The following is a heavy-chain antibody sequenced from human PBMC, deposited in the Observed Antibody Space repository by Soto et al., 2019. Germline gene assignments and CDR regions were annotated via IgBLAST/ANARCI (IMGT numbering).Heavy chain of an antibody. CDR3: ARSLYSSSWYWFDP. CDR2: INAGNGNT. CDR1: GYTFTSYA. J-gene: IGHJ5*02. V-gene: IGHV1-3*01. D-gene: IGHD6-13*01. Sequence: ASVKVSCKASGYTFTSYAMHWVRQAPGQRLEWLGWINAGNGNTKYSQKFQGRVNITRDTSASTAYMELSSLRSEDTAVYYCARSLYSSSWYWFDPWGQGTLVTVSS.